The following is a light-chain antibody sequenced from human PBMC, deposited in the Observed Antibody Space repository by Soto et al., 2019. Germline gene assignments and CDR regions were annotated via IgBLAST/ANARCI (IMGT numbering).Light chain of an antibody. CDR2: GNI. V-gene: IGLV1-40*01. J-gene: IGLJ3*02. CDR1: SSNIGAGYD. CDR3: QSYDSSLSVWV. Sequence: QSVLTQPPSVSGAPGQRVTISCTGSSSNIGAGYDVHWYQQRPGTAPKLLIFGNINRPSGVPDRFSGSKSGTSASLAITGLQAEDEGDYYCQSYDSSLSVWVFGGGTKLTVL.